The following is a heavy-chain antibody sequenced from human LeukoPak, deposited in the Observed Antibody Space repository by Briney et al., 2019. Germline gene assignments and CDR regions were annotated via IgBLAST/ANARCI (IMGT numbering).Heavy chain of an antibody. J-gene: IGHJ4*02. CDR3: AKVMGSSGCSSY. Sequence: GGSLRLSCAASGFTFSSYGMPWVRQAPGKGLEWVAFIRYDGSNKYYADSVKGRFTISRDNSKNTLYLQMNSLRAEDTAVYYCAKVMGSSGCSSYWGQGTLVTVSS. D-gene: IGHD6-19*01. V-gene: IGHV3-30*02. CDR2: IRYDGSNK. CDR1: GFTFSSYG.